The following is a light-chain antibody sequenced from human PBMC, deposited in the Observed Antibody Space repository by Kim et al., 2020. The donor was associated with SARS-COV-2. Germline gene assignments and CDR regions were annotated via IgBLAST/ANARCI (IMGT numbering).Light chain of an antibody. V-gene: IGKV3-20*01. Sequence: EIVLTQSPGPLSSSPGERATLSCRASHSVRNNYLAWYQQNPGQAPRLLIYGASSRATAIPDRFSGSGSGTDFILTISRLEPEDFAVYYCQQYGSSPGITFGQGTRLEIK. J-gene: IGKJ5*01. CDR1: HSVRNNY. CDR2: GAS. CDR3: QQYGSSPGIT.